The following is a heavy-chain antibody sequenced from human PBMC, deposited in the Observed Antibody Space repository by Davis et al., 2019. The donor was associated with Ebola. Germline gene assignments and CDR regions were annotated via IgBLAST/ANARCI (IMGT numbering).Heavy chain of an antibody. Sequence: GESLKISCAASGFTFSSYGLHWVRQAPGKGLEWVAVISSDGTNKYYADSVKGRFTISSDNSKNTLYLQMNSLRAEDTAVYYCARDRYGERYFDYWGQGTLVTVSS. CDR3: ARDRYGERYFDY. J-gene: IGHJ4*02. D-gene: IGHD3-10*01. CDR2: ISSDGTNK. V-gene: IGHV3-30-3*01. CDR1: GFTFSSYG.